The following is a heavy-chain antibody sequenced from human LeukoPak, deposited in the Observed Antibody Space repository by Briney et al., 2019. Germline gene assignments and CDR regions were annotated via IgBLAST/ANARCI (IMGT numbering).Heavy chain of an antibody. D-gene: IGHD6-13*01. Sequence: SETLSLTCTVSGGSISSSSYYWGWIRQPPGKGLEWIGSIYYSGSTYYNPSLKSRVTISVDTSKNQFSLKLSSVTAADTTVYYCARHARSSSHPSNWFDPWGQGTLVTV. CDR2: IYYSGST. CDR1: GGSISSSSYY. V-gene: IGHV4-39*01. CDR3: ARHARSSSHPSNWFDP. J-gene: IGHJ5*02.